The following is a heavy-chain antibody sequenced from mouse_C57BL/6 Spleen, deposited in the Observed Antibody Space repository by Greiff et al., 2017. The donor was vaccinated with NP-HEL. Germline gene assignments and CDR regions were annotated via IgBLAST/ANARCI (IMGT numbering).Heavy chain of an antibody. J-gene: IGHJ3*01. Sequence: QVQLQQPGAELVKPGASVKLSCKASGYTFTSYWITWVKQRPGQGLEWIGEIYPGRGNTKYNEKFKSKATMPVDNSSSTAYMQLSSLTSEDSAVYYCARSRSWYDSWFSYWGQGTLVTVSA. D-gene: IGHD2-4*01. CDR1: GYTFTSYW. CDR3: ARSRSWYDSWFSY. CDR2: IYPGRGNT. V-gene: IGHV1-55*01.